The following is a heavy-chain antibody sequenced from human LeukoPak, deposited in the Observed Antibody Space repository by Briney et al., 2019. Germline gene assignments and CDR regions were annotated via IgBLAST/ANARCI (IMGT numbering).Heavy chain of an antibody. J-gene: IGHJ4*02. Sequence: ASVKVSCKTSGYTFINYAISWVRQAPGQGLEWMGWISGHNGNTNYAQKLQARVTMTTDTSTSTAYTELRSLRSDDTAVYYCARVGYGDYAVPLHRLDYWGQGTLVTVSS. CDR1: GYTFINYA. CDR2: ISGHNGNT. D-gene: IGHD4-17*01. CDR3: ARVGYGDYAVPLHRLDY. V-gene: IGHV1-18*01.